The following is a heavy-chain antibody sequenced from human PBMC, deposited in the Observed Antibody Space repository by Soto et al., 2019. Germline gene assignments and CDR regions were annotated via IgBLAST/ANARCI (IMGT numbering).Heavy chain of an antibody. CDR1: GGSISSSNW. V-gene: IGHV4-4*02. CDR2: IYHSGST. Sequence: QVQLQESGPGLVKPSGTLSLTCAVSGGSISSSNWWSWVRQPPGKGLEWIGEIYHSGSTNYNPSLMSRVTIAVDKSEHQFSLKLSSVTAADTAVYYCARVYYDSSGYYRGHAFDIWGQGTMVTVSS. D-gene: IGHD3-22*01. CDR3: ARVYYDSSGYYRGHAFDI. J-gene: IGHJ3*02.